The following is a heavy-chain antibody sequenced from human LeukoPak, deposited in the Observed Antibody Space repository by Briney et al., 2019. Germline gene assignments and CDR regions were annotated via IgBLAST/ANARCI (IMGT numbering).Heavy chain of an antibody. CDR3: AKAEKSGYYLNWFDP. V-gene: IGHV3-30*02. D-gene: IGHD3-22*01. CDR1: GFTFDDYA. CDR2: IRYDGSNK. Sequence: GGSLRLSCAASGFTFDDYAMHWVRQAPGKGLEWVAFIRYDGSNKYYADSVKGRFTISRDNSKNTLYLQMNSLRAEDTAVYYCAKAEKSGYYLNWFDPWGQGTLVTVSS. J-gene: IGHJ5*02.